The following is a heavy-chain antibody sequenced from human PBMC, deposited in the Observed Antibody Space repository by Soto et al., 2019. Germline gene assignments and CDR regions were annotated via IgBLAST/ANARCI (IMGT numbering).Heavy chain of an antibody. Sequence: GGFLRLSCAASGFTFSSYGMHWVRQAPGKGLEWVAVISYDGSNKYYADSVKGRFTISIDNSKNTLYLQMNSLRAEDTAVYCCAQSLWGFWSGYHGFYYYYGMDVWGQGTTVTVSS. J-gene: IGHJ6*02. CDR1: GFTFSSYG. V-gene: IGHV3-33*05. D-gene: IGHD3-3*01. CDR2: ISYDGSNK. CDR3: AQSLWGFWSGYHGFYYYYGMDV.